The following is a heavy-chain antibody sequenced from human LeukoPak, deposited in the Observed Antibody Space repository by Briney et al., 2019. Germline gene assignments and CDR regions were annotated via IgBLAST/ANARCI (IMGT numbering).Heavy chain of an antibody. D-gene: IGHD3-22*01. CDR2: ISAYNGNT. Sequence: ASVTVSCKASGYTFTSYGISWVRQAPGQGLEWMGWISAYNGNTNYAQKLQGRVTMTTDTSTSTAYMELRSLRSDDTAVYYCARRADSSGYYYYFDYWGQGTLVTVSS. J-gene: IGHJ4*02. CDR3: ARRADSSGYYYYFDY. CDR1: GYTFTSYG. V-gene: IGHV1-18*01.